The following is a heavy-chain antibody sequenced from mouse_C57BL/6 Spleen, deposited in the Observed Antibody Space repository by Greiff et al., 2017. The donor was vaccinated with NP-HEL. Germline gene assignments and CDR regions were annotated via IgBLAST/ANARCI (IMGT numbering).Heavy chain of an antibody. D-gene: IGHD2-3*01. V-gene: IGHV14-4*01. CDR1: GFNIKDDY. J-gene: IGHJ3*01. CDR3: TTAYDGPWFAY. CDR2: IDPENGDT. Sequence: EVQLQQSGAELVRPGASVKLSCTASGFNIKDDYMHWVKQRPEQGLEWIGWIDPENGDTEYASKFQGKATITADTSSNTAYLQPSSLTSEDTAVYDCTTAYDGPWFAYWGQGTLVTVSA.